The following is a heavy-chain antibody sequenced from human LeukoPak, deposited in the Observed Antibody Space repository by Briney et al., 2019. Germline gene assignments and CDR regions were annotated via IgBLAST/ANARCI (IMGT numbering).Heavy chain of an antibody. CDR2: ISSSRSHI. Sequence: GGSLRLSCAASGFTFSSYSMNWVRQAPGKGMEWVSSISSSRSHIYYADSVKGRFTISRGNAKDSPYLQMNSLRGEDTAVYYCARGSDILTGYPENAFDIWGQGTMVTVSS. CDR3: ARGSDILTGYPENAFDI. D-gene: IGHD3-9*01. CDR1: GFTFSSYS. V-gene: IGHV3-21*01. J-gene: IGHJ3*02.